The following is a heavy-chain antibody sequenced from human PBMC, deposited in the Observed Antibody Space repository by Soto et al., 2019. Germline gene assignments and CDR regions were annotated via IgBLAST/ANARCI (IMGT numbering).Heavy chain of an antibody. D-gene: IGHD3-3*01. CDR3: VRGRDFWSGYSLGYYYYGMDV. V-gene: IGHV4-34*01. J-gene: IGHJ6*02. Sequence: ASETLSLTCAVYGGSFSGYYWSWIRQPPGKGLEWIGEINHSGSTNYNPSLKSRVTISLDTSKNQFSLKLSSVTAADTAVYYCVRGRDFWSGYSLGYYYYGMDVWGQGTTVTVSS. CDR1: GGSFSGYY. CDR2: INHSGST.